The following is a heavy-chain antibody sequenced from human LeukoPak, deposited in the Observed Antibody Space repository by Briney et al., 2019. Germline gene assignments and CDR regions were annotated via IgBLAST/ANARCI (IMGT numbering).Heavy chain of an antibody. Sequence: GGSLRLSCAASGFTFSSYSMNWVRQAPGKGLEWVSSISSSSSYIYYADSVKGRFTISRDNARNSLYLQMNSLTVEDTAVYYCARDMGWQQFDQWGQGTLVTVSS. CDR1: GFTFSSYS. D-gene: IGHD5-24*01. CDR2: ISSSSSYI. J-gene: IGHJ4*02. CDR3: ARDMGWQQFDQ. V-gene: IGHV3-21*01.